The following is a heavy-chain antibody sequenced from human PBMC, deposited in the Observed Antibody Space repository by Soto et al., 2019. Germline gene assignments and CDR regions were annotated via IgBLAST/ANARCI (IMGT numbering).Heavy chain of an antibody. CDR1: GGYFSVRSYC. D-gene: IGHD3-16*01. V-gene: IGHV4-61*01. J-gene: IGHJ4*02. CDR2: IYYSGST. Sequence: SETLPLRCTVAGGYFSVRSYCWSWIRQPPGNGLEWIGYIYYSGSTNYNPSLKSRVTISVDTSKNQFSLKLSSVTAADTAVYYCARDLGEYVWGSYSLDSWGQALLVTVS. CDR3: ARDLGEYVWGSYSLDS.